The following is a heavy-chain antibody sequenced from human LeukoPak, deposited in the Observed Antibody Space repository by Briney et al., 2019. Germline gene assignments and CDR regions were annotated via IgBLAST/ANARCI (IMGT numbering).Heavy chain of an antibody. CDR2: IIPIFGTA. CDR3: ARDSGSCVTDNWFDP. V-gene: IGHV1-69*13. CDR1: GGTFSSYA. J-gene: IGHJ5*02. D-gene: IGHD2-8*02. Sequence: GASVKVSCKASGGTFSSYAISWVRQAPGQGLEWMGGIIPIFGTANYAQKFQGRVTITADESTSTAYMELSSLRSEDTAVYYCARDSGSCVTDNWFDPWGQGTLVTVSS.